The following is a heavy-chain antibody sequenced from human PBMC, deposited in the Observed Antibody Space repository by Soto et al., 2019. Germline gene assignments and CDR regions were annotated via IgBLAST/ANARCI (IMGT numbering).Heavy chain of an antibody. D-gene: IGHD3-10*01. CDR1: GGSITNYY. CDR3: ARHGFGSLHGLVDV. CDR2: IQYNGYS. Sequence: QVQLQESGPGLVKPSETLSLTCTVSGGSITNYYCSWFRQPPGKGLEWIGYIQYNGYSAYNLSLKRQVTMSMDTSKTQVSLMLESVTATDTAVYYCARHGFGSLHGLVDVWGQGTTVIVSS. J-gene: IGHJ6*02. V-gene: IGHV4-59*08.